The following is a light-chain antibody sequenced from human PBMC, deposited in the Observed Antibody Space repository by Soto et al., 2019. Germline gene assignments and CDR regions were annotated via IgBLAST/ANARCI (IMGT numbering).Light chain of an antibody. J-gene: IGKJ1*01. Sequence: IVFTLYPGTLSLSSGARASLSCGVTQSVGSNLAWYQQKPGQAPRLLIYAASTRATSIPVRFTGSGSGTEFTLTISSLQSEDFAVYYCQHYNNWPPWTFGRGTKVDIK. V-gene: IGKV3-15*01. CDR1: QSVGSN. CDR3: QHYNNWPPWT. CDR2: AAS.